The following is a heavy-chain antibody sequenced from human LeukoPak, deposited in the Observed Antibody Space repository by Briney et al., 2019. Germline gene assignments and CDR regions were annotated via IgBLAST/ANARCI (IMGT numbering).Heavy chain of an antibody. CDR3: ARGPDPDYYDSSGYPGDFDY. Sequence: SETLSLTCAVYGGSFSGYYWSWIRQPPGKGLEWIGEINHSGSTNYNPSLKSRVTISVDTSKNQFSLKLSPVTAADTAVYYCARGPDPDYYDSSGYPGDFDYWGQGTLVTVSS. CDR1: GGSFSGYY. CDR2: INHSGST. V-gene: IGHV4-34*01. D-gene: IGHD3-22*01. J-gene: IGHJ4*02.